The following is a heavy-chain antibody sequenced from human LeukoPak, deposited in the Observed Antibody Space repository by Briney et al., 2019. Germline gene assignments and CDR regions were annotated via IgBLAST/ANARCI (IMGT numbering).Heavy chain of an antibody. D-gene: IGHD4-17*01. CDR1: GGSISSGGYY. J-gene: IGHJ4*02. CDR3: ARLRDDYFDY. Sequence: SETLSLTCTVSGGSISSGGYYWSWIRQPPGKGLEWIGEINHSGSTNYNPSLKSRVTISVDTSKNQFSLKLSSVTAADTAVYYCARLRDDYFDYWGQGTLVTVSS. V-gene: IGHV4-39*01. CDR2: INHSGST.